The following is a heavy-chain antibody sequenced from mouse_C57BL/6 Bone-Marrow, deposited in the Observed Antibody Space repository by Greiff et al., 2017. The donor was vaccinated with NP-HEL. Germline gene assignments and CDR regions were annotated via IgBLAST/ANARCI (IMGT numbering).Heavy chain of an antibody. CDR2: ISYDGSN. V-gene: IGHV3-6*01. D-gene: IGHD2-4*01. Sequence: EVKLQESGPGLVKPSQSLSLTCSVTGYSITSGYYWNWIRQFPGNKLEWMGYISYDGSNNYNPSLKNRIPITRDTSKNQLFLKLNSVTTEDTATYYCARAGLRRGAWFAYWGQGTLVTVSA. CDR1: GYSITSGYY. J-gene: IGHJ3*01. CDR3: ARAGLRRGAWFAY.